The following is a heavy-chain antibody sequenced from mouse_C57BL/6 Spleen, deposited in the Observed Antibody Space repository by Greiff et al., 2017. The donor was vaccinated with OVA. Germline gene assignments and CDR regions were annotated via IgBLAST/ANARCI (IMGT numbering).Heavy chain of an antibody. CDR1: GFNIKDDY. CDR2: IDPENGDT. Sequence: EVKLMESGAELVRPGASVKLSCTASGFNIKDDYMHWVKQRPEQGLEWIGWIDPENGDTEYASKFQGKATITADTSSNTAYLQLSSLTSEDTAVYYCTTDYSNPRAMDYWGQGTSVTVSS. V-gene: IGHV14-4*01. D-gene: IGHD2-5*01. J-gene: IGHJ4*01. CDR3: TTDYSNPRAMDY.